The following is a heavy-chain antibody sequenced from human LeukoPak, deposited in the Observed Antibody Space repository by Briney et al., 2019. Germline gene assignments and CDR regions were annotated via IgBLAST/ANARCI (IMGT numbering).Heavy chain of an antibody. D-gene: IGHD1-26*01. V-gene: IGHV1-69*13. CDR2: ITPIFGAA. Sequence: EASVKVSCKASGGTFSSYPFTWVRQAPGQGLEWMGEITPIFGAANYAQTFQGRVTITADESTSTVFMELSSLRSEDTAVYYCARGYIVGATGLDYWGQGTLVTVSS. J-gene: IGHJ4*02. CDR1: GGTFSSYP. CDR3: ARGYIVGATGLDY.